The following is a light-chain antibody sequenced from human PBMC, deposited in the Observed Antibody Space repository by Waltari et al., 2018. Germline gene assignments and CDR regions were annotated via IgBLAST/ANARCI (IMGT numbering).Light chain of an antibody. Sequence: QSARTQPRSVSGSPGQSVTISCTGTSSDVGGYNYVSWYQQPPGKAPKLMIYDVSKRPSGVPDRFTGSNSGNTASLTISGLQAEDEADYYCSSYAGSAVVFGGGTKLTVL. CDR3: SSYAGSAVV. J-gene: IGLJ2*01. CDR2: DVS. V-gene: IGLV2-11*01. CDR1: SSDVGGYNY.